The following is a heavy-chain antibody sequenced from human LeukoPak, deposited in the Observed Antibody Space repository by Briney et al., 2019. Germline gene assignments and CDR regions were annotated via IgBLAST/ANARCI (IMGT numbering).Heavy chain of an antibody. CDR1: GFTFRSYN. CDR2: ISKTTTNI. CDR3: ARRRYNWNAIDY. Sequence: GGSLRLSCAASGFTFRSYNMNWVRQAPGKGLEWVSFISKTTTNIYYGDSVRGRFTISRDNAKNSIHLQMSSLRAEDTAVYYCARRRYNWNAIDYWGQGTLVAVSS. D-gene: IGHD1-20*01. V-gene: IGHV3-21*04. J-gene: IGHJ4*02.